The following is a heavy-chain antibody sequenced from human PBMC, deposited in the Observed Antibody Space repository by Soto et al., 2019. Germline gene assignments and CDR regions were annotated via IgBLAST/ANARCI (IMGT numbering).Heavy chain of an antibody. CDR1: GYSFTSYW. CDR2: IYPGDSDT. V-gene: IGHV5-51*01. D-gene: IGHD6-13*01. J-gene: IGHJ6*02. CDR3: ARQRGAASSFYHSYRMDV. Sequence: PGESLKISCKGSGYSFTSYWIGWVRQMHGKGLEWMGIIYPGDSDTRYSPSFQGQVTISADKSISTAYLQWSSLKASDTAMYYCARQRGAASSFYHSYRMDVLCQGTTVTVSS.